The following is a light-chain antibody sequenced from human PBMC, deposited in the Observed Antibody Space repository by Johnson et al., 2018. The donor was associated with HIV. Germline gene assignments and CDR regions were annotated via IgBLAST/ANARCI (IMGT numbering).Light chain of an antibody. CDR1: SSNIGNNY. Sequence: QSVLTQPASVSAASGQKVNISCSGSSSNIGNNYVSWYQCLPGTAPKLLIFENNKRPSGIPDRFSGSKSGTSTTLGITGLQTGDEADYYCATWDRSLTIGGVVGTGTKVTVL. CDR3: ATWDRSLTIGGV. V-gene: IGLV1-51*02. J-gene: IGLJ1*01. CDR2: ENN.